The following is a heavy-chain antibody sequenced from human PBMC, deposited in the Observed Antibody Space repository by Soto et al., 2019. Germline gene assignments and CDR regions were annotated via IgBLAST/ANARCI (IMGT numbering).Heavy chain of an antibody. V-gene: IGHV5-10-1*01. CDR3: ASGGIVATIVGGMDV. CDR2: IDPSDSYT. CDR1: GYSFTSYW. D-gene: IGHD5-12*01. Sequence: CESLKISCKGSGYSFTSYWISWVRQMRGKGLEWMGRIDPSDSYTNYSPSFQGHVTISADKSISTAYLQWSSLKASDTAMYYCASGGIVATIVGGMDVWGQGTTVTVSS. J-gene: IGHJ6*02.